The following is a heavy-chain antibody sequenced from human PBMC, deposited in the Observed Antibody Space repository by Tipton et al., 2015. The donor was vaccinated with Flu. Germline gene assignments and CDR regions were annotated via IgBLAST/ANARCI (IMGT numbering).Heavy chain of an antibody. CDR1: GGSISSSSYY. Sequence: TLSLTCTVSGGSISSSSYYWGWIRQPPGKGLEWFGSIYYSGSTYYNPSLKSRVTISVDTSKNQFSLTLSSVTAADTAVYYCARDVIPHVTGATRGNWFDPWGQGTLVTVSS. CDR2: IYYSGST. CDR3: ARDVIPHVTGATRGNWFDP. V-gene: IGHV4-39*07. J-gene: IGHJ5*02. D-gene: IGHD1-26*01.